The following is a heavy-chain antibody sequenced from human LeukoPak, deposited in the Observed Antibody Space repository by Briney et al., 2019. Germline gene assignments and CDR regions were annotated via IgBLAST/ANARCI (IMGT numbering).Heavy chain of an antibody. CDR1: GGTFSSYA. J-gene: IGHJ4*02. D-gene: IGHD3-9*01. CDR3: ARVFPDYDILTGPIDY. V-gene: IGHV1-69*13. Sequence: ASVKVSCKASGGTFSSYAISWVRQAPGQGLEWMGGIIPIFGTANYAQKFQGRVTITADESTSTAYMELSSLRSEDTAVYYCARVFPDYDILTGPIDYWGQGTLVTVSS. CDR2: IIPIFGTA.